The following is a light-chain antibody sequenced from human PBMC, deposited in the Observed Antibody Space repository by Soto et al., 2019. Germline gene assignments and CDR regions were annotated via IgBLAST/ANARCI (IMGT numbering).Light chain of an antibody. CDR1: QSISSW. J-gene: IGKJ1*01. Sequence: IPMTESPSTRSASVGDRVTITCRASQSISSWLAWYQQKPGKAPKLLIYDASSLESGVPSRFSGSGSGTEFTLTISSLQPDDFATYYCQQYNSYWTFGQGTKVDIK. CDR2: DAS. V-gene: IGKV1-5*01. CDR3: QQYNSYWT.